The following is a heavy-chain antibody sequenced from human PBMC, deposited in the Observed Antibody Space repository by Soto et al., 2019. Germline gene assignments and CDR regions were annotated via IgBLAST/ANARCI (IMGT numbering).Heavy chain of an antibody. J-gene: IGHJ4*02. CDR3: AKGRSGYDLDY. D-gene: IGHD5-12*01. Sequence: GVSLRLSCAASGFTFSSYGMHWVRQAPGKGLEWVAVISYDGSNKYYADSVKGRFTISRDNSKNTLYLQMNSLRAEDTAVYYCAKGRSGYDLDYWGQGTLATVSS. V-gene: IGHV3-30*18. CDR2: ISYDGSNK. CDR1: GFTFSSYG.